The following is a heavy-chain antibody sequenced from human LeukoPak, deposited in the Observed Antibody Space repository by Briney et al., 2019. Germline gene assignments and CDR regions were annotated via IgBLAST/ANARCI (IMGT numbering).Heavy chain of an antibody. CDR3: ARGWAARPYYYYYMDV. CDR2: VNPNSGNT. Sequence: ASVKVSCKASGYTFTSYDINWVRQATGQGLEWMGWVNPNSGNTGYAQKLQGRVTMTRNTSISTAYMELSSLRSEDTAVYYCARGWAARPYYYYYMDVWGKGTTVTVSS. J-gene: IGHJ6*03. D-gene: IGHD6-6*01. V-gene: IGHV1-8*01. CDR1: GYTFTSYD.